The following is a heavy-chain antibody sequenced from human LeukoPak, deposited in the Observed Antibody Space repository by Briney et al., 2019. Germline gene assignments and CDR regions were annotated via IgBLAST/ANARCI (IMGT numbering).Heavy chain of an antibody. D-gene: IGHD3-10*01. CDR2: INHSGRT. V-gene: IGHV4-34*01. CDR3: ARHGYSLDRGVIIFLGNRDAVDI. CDR1: GFTFSSYA. Sequence: GSLRLSCAASGFTFSSYAMSWVRQAPGKGLEWIGEINHSGRTNFNPSLKSRVTISVDTSKNQFSLKLSSVTAADTGLYYCARHGYSLDRGVIIFLGNRDAVDIWGQGTMVTVSS. J-gene: IGHJ3*02.